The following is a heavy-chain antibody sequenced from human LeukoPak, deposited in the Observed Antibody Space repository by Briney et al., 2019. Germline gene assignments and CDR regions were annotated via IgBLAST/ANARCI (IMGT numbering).Heavy chain of an antibody. Sequence: PSETLSLTCTVSGGSISSYYWSWIRQPPGKGLEWIGYIYYSGSTNYNPSLKSRVTISVDTSKNQFSLKLSSVTAADTAVYYCARHAAGYSGYDWDIWGRGTMVSVSS. CDR2: IYYSGST. V-gene: IGHV4-59*08. CDR3: ARHAAGYSGYDWDI. CDR1: GGSISSYY. J-gene: IGHJ3*02. D-gene: IGHD5-12*01.